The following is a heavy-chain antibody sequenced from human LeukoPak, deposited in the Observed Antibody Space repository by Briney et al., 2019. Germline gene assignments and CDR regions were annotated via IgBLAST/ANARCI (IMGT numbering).Heavy chain of an antibody. J-gene: IGHJ4*02. Sequence: GGSLRLSCAASGFTFYDYGMSWVRQAPGKGLEWVSAISGSGGSTYYADSVKGRFTISRDNAKNTLYLQMNSRRAEDTVVYYCAKDRGGDDTFDYWGQGTLVTVSS. CDR1: GFTFYDYG. V-gene: IGHV3-23*01. CDR3: AKDRGGDDTFDY. D-gene: IGHD2-21*01. CDR2: ISGSGGST.